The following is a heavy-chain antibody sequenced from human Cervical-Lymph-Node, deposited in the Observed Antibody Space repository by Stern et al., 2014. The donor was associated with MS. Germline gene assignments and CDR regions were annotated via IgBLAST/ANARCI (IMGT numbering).Heavy chain of an antibody. Sequence: QLVQSGGGVVQPGRSLRLSCAASGFMFRSHAMHWVRQAPGKGLEWVAVISFDGSNKYFADSVKGRFTISRDNSRNTLYLQMNSLRVEDTAVFYCASGRADGDYILDHWGQGTLVTVSS. J-gene: IGHJ5*02. CDR1: GFMFRSHA. CDR3: ASGRADGDYILDH. CDR2: ISFDGSNK. V-gene: IGHV3-30-3*01. D-gene: IGHD4-17*01.